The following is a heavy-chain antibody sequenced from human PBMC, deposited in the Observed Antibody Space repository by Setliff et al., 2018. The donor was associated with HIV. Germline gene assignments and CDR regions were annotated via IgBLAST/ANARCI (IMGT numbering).Heavy chain of an antibody. CDR2: IYHTGST. Sequence: PSETLSLTCDVSGFSISSRYYWGWIRQSPGKGLEWIGNIYHTGSTYYNPSLKSRVTISVDTSKNQFSLRLSSATAADTAVYYCVRVSCSSWYSIPRNYYYSMDVWGEGTTVTVSS. V-gene: IGHV4-38-2*01. J-gene: IGHJ6*03. CDR3: VRVSCSSWYSIPRNYYYSMDV. D-gene: IGHD6-13*01. CDR1: GFSISSRYY.